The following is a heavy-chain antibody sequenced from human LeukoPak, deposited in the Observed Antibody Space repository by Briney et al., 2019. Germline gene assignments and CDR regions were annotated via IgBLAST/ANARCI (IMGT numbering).Heavy chain of an antibody. V-gene: IGHV1-18*01. J-gene: IGHJ4*02. CDR3: ARLAGTVGAFDY. CDR2: ISGYNGNT. Sequence: EASVKVSCKASGYTFTTYGITWVRQAPGQGLEWMGWISGYNGNTNYAQKLQGRVTMTTDTSTSTTYMELRSLRSDDTAVYYCARLAGTVGAFDYWGQGTLVTVSS. CDR1: GYTFTTYG. D-gene: IGHD6-19*01.